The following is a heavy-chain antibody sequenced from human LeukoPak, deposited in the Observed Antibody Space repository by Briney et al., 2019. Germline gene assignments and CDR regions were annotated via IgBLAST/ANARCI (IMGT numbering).Heavy chain of an antibody. CDR2: ISGSGDET. J-gene: IGHJ4*02. CDR1: GFTFSRYA. V-gene: IGHV3-23*01. CDR3: AKGGTGTTVRYFDY. Sequence: GGSLRLSCVASGFTFSRYAMSWVRQAPGKGLEWASAISGSGDETYYGDSVKGRFTIFRDNSKNTLYLQMNSLRAEDTAVYYCAKGGTGTTVRYFDYWGQGTLVTVSS. D-gene: IGHD1-7*01.